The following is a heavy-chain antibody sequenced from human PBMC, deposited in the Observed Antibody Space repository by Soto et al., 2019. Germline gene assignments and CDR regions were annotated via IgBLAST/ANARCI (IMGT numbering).Heavy chain of an antibody. CDR1: GYTFTSYD. J-gene: IGHJ3*02. V-gene: IGHV1-8*01. D-gene: IGHD2-15*01. CDR3: ARGRVVVVVADTPGWDAFDI. CDR2: MNPNSGNT. Sequence: QVPLVQSGAEVKKPGASVKVSCKASGYTFTSYDINWVRQATGQGLEWMGWMNPNSGNTGYAQKFQGRVTMTRNTSISTAYMELSSLRSEDTAVYYCARGRVVVVVADTPGWDAFDIWGQGTMVTVSS.